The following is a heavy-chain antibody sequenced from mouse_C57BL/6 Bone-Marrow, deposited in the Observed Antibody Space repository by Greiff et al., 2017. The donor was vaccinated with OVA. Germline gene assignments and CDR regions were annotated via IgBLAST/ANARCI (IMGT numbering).Heavy chain of an antibody. V-gene: IGHV5-17*01. J-gene: IGHJ1*03. CDR3: ARDDYDYWYFDV. D-gene: IGHD2-4*01. CDR2: ISSGSSTI. Sequence: EVKLVESGGGLVKPGGSLKLSCAASGFTFSDYGMHWVRQAPEKGLEWVAYISSGSSTIYYADTVKGRFTISRDNAKNTLFLQMTRLRSEDTAMYYCARDDYDYWYFDVWGTGTTVTVSS. CDR1: GFTFSDYG.